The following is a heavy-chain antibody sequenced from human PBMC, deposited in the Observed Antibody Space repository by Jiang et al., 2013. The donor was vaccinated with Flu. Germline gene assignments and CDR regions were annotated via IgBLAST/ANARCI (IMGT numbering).Heavy chain of an antibody. CDR3: ARRVGWMGASPYDY. CDR2: INHSGST. V-gene: IGHV4-34*01. J-gene: IGHJ4*02. Sequence: SETLSLTCAVYSGSFSGHYWNWIRQPPGKGLEWIGEINHSGSTNYNPSLKSRVTISVDTSKNHFSLKVTSMTAADTAVYYCARRVGWMGASPYDYWGQGTQVTVSP. CDR1: SGSFSGHY. D-gene: IGHD1-26*01.